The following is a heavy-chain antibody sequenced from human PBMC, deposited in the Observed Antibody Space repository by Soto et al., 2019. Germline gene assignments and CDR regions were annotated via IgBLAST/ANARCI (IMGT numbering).Heavy chain of an antibody. V-gene: IGHV3-11*01. D-gene: IGHD3-3*01. CDR3: ARGPPQFWQLFDN. CDR2: ISTGGSTI. Sequence: PGGSLRLSCTASGFTFRAYYMNWIRQAPGKGLEWVSYISTGGSTIFYADSVKGRFTISRDNAKNSLSLQMDSLRADDTGVYYCARGPPQFWQLFDNWGQGALVTVSS. J-gene: IGHJ4*02. CDR1: GFTFRAYY.